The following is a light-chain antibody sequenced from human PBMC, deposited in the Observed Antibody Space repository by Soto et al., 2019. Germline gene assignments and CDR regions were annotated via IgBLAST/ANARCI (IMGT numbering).Light chain of an antibody. CDR3: QQYNNWPPIT. V-gene: IGKV3-20*01. CDR2: AAA. Sequence: EIVLTQSPGTLSLSPGERATLTCRASQRVSSSYLAWYQQKPGQAPRLLMYAAASRATGIPDRFSGSGSGTDFTLTISRLEPEDFAVYYCQQYNNWPPITFGQGTRLEIK. CDR1: QRVSSSY. J-gene: IGKJ5*01.